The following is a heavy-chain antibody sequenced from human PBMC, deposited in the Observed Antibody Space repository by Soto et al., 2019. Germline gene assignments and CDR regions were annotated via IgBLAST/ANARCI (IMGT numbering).Heavy chain of an antibody. V-gene: IGHV3-23*01. D-gene: IGHD2-15*01. J-gene: IGHJ3*02. CDR3: APHVSCSGGSCQYDAFAI. CDR2: VTADGGT. CDR1: GFTVSSHA. Sequence: EVQVLESGGGLVQPGGSLRLSCEGSGFTVSSHAMTWIRQAPGKGPEWVSTVTADGGTYYADSVKRRFAMSRDTSENTLYLQMTSLVAEVTAAYYCAPHVSCSGGSCQYDAFAIRGQGTMVTVSS.